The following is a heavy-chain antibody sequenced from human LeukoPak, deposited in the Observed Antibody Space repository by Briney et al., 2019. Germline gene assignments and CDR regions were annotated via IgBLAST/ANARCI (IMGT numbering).Heavy chain of an antibody. Sequence: PSETLSLTCTVSGGPIRPYYWNWIRQPPGKGLEWIGDIYHSGTTDYNPSLKSRVTISVDRFKNQLSLKLNSVTAADTAVYYCAREGDSGSYLYWGQGTLVTVSS. V-gene: IGHV4-59*12. D-gene: IGHD1-26*01. CDR2: IYHSGTT. J-gene: IGHJ4*02. CDR3: AREGDSGSYLY. CDR1: GGPIRPYY.